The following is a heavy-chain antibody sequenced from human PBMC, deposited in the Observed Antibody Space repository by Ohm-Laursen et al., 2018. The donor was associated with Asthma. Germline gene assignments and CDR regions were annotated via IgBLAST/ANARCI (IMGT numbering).Heavy chain of an antibody. CDR2: LFYSGNT. CDR3: ARGPMHDYYFDN. J-gene: IGHJ4*02. Sequence: TLSLTCTVSGGSFSTSSRSYWGWIRQPPGKGLEWIGCLFYSGNTHYNPSLQSRITISEDTSKNQVSLEVNSVTAADTAVYYCARGPMHDYYFDNWGQGTLVTVSS. CDR1: GGSFSTSSRSY. V-gene: IGHV4-39*01. D-gene: IGHD1-1*01.